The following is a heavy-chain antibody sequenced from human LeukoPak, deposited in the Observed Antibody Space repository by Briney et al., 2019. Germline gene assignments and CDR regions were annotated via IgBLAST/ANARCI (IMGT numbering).Heavy chain of an antibody. Sequence: GRSLRLSCAASGFTFSSYGMHWVRQAPGKGLEWVVVIWYDGSNKYYADSVKGRFTISRDNSKNTLYLQMNSLRAEDTAVYYCARDGYSSSRLDYWGQGTLVTVSS. J-gene: IGHJ4*02. CDR1: GFTFSSYG. CDR2: IWYDGSNK. CDR3: ARDGYSSSRLDY. V-gene: IGHV3-33*01. D-gene: IGHD6-13*01.